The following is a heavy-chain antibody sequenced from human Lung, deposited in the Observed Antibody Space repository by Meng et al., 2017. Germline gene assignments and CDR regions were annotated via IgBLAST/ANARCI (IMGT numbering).Heavy chain of an antibody. Sequence: QLVASGGNLVKPGGFLRHSFAASGFYFNNAWMSWVRQAPGKGLEWVGRIKSNTDGGTAEYAAPVTGRFTISRDDSKSTLYLQMSGLRIDDTGVYYCTWDDKAVSDYWGQGTLVTVSS. CDR3: TWDDKAVSDY. D-gene: IGHD1-26*01. CDR2: IKSNTDGGTA. J-gene: IGHJ4*02. V-gene: IGHV3-15*01. CDR1: GFYFNNAW.